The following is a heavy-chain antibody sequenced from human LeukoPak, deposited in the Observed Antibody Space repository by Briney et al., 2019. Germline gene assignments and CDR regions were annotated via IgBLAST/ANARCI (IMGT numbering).Heavy chain of an antibody. CDR2: INHSGST. D-gene: IGHD1-26*01. J-gene: IGHJ1*01. Sequence: SETLSLICAVYGGSFSGYYWSWIRQPPGKGLEWIGEINHSGSTNYNPSLKSRVTISVDTSKNQFSLKLSSVTAADTAVYYCARESSGSYFRNWGQGTLVTVSS. V-gene: IGHV4-34*01. CDR3: ARESSGSYFRN. CDR1: GGSFSGYY.